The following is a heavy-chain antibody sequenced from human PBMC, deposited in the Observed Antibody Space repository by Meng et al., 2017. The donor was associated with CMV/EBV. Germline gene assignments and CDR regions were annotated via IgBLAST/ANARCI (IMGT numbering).Heavy chain of an antibody. D-gene: IGHD3-22*01. V-gene: IGHV3-9*01. CDR1: GFIFDDYS. J-gene: IGHJ4*02. Sequence: SLKISCAVSGFIFDDYSMHWVRQAPGKGPEWLLSLNWNSNHIGQAESVKGRFAISRDNAKNSLYLQMNSLRVEDTAVYYCVKDGLSYQSSWGTFESWGQGTRVTVSS. CDR2: LNWNSNHI. CDR3: VKDGLSYQSSWGTFES.